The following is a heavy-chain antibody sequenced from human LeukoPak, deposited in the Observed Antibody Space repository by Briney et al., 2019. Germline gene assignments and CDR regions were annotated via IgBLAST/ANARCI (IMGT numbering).Heavy chain of an antibody. J-gene: IGHJ4*02. Sequence: GGSLRLSCAACGFTFSSYDMHWVRQATGKGLEWVSAIGTAGDTYYPGSVKGQFTISRENAKNSLYLQMNSLRAGDTAVYYCAKDIIVGATTSPSFDYWGQGTLVTVSS. CDR1: GFTFSSYD. D-gene: IGHD1-26*01. CDR2: IGTAGDT. CDR3: AKDIIVGATTSPSFDY. V-gene: IGHV3-13*03.